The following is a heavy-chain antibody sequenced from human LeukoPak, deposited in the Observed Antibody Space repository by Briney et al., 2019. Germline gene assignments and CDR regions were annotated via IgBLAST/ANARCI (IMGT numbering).Heavy chain of an antibody. CDR2: ISSSGSTI. J-gene: IGHJ4*02. D-gene: IGHD6-13*01. V-gene: IGHV3-11*01. Sequence: PGGSLRLSCAASGFTFSDYYMSWIRQAPGERLEWVSYISSSGSTIYYADPVKGRFTISRDNAKNSLYLQMNSLRAEDTAVYYCARDYGIAAAGTGGYWGQGTLVTVSS. CDR1: GFTFSDYY. CDR3: ARDYGIAAAGTGGY.